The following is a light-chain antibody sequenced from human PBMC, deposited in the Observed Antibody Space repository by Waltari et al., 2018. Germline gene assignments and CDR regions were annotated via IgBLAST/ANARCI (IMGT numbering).Light chain of an antibody. CDR3: SSHPSTVPHV. J-gene: IGLJ1*01. Sequence: QSALTQPASVSGSPGQSVSISCTGTSNDVAGYGYVSWYQQYPGQAPKLMIYEVSYRPSGVSSRFSGSKSGNTASLTISGLQAEDEAGYYCSSHPSTVPHVFGTGTKVTVV. V-gene: IGLV2-14*01. CDR1: SNDVAGYGY. CDR2: EVS.